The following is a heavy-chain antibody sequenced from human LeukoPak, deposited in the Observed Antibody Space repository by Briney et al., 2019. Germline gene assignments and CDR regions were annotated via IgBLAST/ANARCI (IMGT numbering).Heavy chain of an antibody. CDR1: GFTVSTNY. CDR3: ARVAPGYTYAYGAPYYFDN. V-gene: IGHV3-53*04. CDR2: IYSGGIT. J-gene: IGHJ4*02. Sequence: GGSLRLSCVASGFTVSTNYMSWVRQAPGKGLEWVSVIYSGGITYYADSVKGRFTISRHDSKNTVYLQMNSLRAEDTALYYCARVAPGYTYAYGAPYYFDNWGQGTLVTVSS. D-gene: IGHD5-18*01.